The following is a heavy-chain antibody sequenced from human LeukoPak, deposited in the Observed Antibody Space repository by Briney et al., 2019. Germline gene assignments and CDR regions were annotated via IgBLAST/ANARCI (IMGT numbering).Heavy chain of an antibody. D-gene: IGHD3-10*01. Sequence: ASVKVSCKASGGTFSSYTISWVRQAPGQGLEWMGGIIPIFGTTNYAQNFQGRVTITADASTSTAYMELSSLRTEDTAVYYCARDPYYRGLGWFDPWGQGTLVTVSS. V-gene: IGHV1-69*13. CDR2: IIPIFGTT. J-gene: IGHJ5*02. CDR1: GGTFSSYT. CDR3: ARDPYYRGLGWFDP.